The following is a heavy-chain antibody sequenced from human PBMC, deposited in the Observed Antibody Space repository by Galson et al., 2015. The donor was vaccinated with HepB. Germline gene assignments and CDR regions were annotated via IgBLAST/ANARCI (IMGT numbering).Heavy chain of an antibody. J-gene: IGHJ4*02. CDR3: AKPFQSGSKAFDY. D-gene: IGHD6-25*01. CDR1: GFTFNSYA. V-gene: IGHV3-23*01. Sequence: SLRLSCAASGFTFNSYAMSWVRQAPGMGLEWVSTISGSGTYYADSVKGRFTISRDNSKNTVFLQMNSLRGEDTAIYFCAKPFQSGSKAFDYWGQGTLVTVSS. CDR2: ISGSGT.